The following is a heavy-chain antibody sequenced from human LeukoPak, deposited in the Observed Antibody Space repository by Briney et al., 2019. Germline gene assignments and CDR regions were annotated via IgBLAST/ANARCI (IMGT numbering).Heavy chain of an antibody. V-gene: IGHV5-51*01. J-gene: IGHJ6*03. CDR2: IYPGDSET. CDR3: ARHGWGWSGYNYYMDV. Sequence: GASLQISFQGSGYRFTSYWIGWGRPMPGKGREWMGTIYPGDSETKYSPSFEGRVTISVDKPITTPYLQWSSLKASDTAMYFCARHGWGWSGYNYYMDVWGKGTTVTVSS. CDR1: GYRFTSYW. D-gene: IGHD3-3*01.